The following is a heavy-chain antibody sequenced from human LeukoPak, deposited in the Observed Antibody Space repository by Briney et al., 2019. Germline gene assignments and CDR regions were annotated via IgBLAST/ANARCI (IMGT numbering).Heavy chain of an antibody. CDR3: ARDRRTRTMVRGVIDPFDY. V-gene: IGHV1-2*02. CDR1: GYTFTGYY. Sequence: ASVKVSCKASGYTFTGYYMHWVRQAPGQGLEWMGWINPNSGGTNYAQKFQGRVTMTRDTSISTAYKELSRLRSDDTAVYYCARDRRTRTMVRGVIDPFDYWGQGTLVTVSS. D-gene: IGHD3-10*01. CDR2: INPNSGGT. J-gene: IGHJ4*02.